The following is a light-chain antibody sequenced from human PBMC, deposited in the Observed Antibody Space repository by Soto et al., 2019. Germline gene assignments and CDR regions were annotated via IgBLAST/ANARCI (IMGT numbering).Light chain of an antibody. CDR1: PSVTNY. V-gene: IGKV3-11*01. Sequence: EIVLTESPATLSLSPGERATLSCRASPSVTNYLAWYQQKPGQPPRILIYGAFNRAAGIPARFSGSGSGTDFTLTISSLETEDSAVYYCQQRNIWPPVTFGQGTRLEIK. CDR2: GAF. J-gene: IGKJ5*01. CDR3: QQRNIWPPVT.